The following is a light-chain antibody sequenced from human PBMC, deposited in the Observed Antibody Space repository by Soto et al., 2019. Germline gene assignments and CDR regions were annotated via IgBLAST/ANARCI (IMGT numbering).Light chain of an antibody. CDR3: SSYTTSSTLV. CDR2: EVN. V-gene: IGLV2-14*01. J-gene: IGLJ1*01. Sequence: ALTQPASVSGSPGQSITISCTGTSSDVGGYNFVSWYQQYPGTAPKVVIYEVNNRPSGVSDRFSGSKSGNTASLTISGLQAEDEADYYCSSYTTSSTLVFGTGTKSPS. CDR1: SSDVGGYNF.